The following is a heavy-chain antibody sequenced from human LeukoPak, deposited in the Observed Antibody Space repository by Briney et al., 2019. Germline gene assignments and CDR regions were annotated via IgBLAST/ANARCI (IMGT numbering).Heavy chain of an antibody. CDR1: GFTFSSYG. Sequence: GGSLRLSCAASGFTFSSYGMHWVRQAPGKGLEWVAVISYDRSNKYYADSVKGRFTISGDNSKNTLYLQMNSLRAEDTAVYYCAKEVTYYYDSSGYYLGYWGQGTLVTVSS. D-gene: IGHD3-22*01. J-gene: IGHJ4*02. V-gene: IGHV3-30*18. CDR2: ISYDRSNK. CDR3: AKEVTYYYDSSGYYLGY.